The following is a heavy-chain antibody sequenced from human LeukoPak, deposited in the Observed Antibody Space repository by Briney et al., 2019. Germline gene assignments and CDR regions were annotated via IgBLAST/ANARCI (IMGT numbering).Heavy chain of an antibody. CDR2: ISWNSGSI. D-gene: IGHD3-16*01. Sequence: PGGSLRLSCAASGFTFDDYAMHWVRQAPGKGLEWVSGISWNSGSIGYADSVKGRFTISRDNAKNSLYLQMNSLRAEDMALYYCAKDGGSGEFDYWGPGTLVTVSS. CDR3: AKDGGSGEFDY. CDR1: GFTFDDYA. V-gene: IGHV3-9*03. J-gene: IGHJ4*02.